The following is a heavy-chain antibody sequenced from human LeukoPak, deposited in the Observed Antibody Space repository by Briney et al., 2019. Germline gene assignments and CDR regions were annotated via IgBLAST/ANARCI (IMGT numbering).Heavy chain of an antibody. CDR3: ARASSSDWYRHFDY. V-gene: IGHV3-7*04. D-gene: IGHD6-19*01. CDR1: GFTFSSYW. Sequence: GGSLRLSCAASGFTFSSYWMSWVRQAPGKGLEWVANIKQDGSEKYYVDSVKGRFTISRDNAKNSLYLQMNSLGAEDTAVYYCARASSSDWYRHFDYWGQGTLVTVSS. CDR2: IKQDGSEK. J-gene: IGHJ4*02.